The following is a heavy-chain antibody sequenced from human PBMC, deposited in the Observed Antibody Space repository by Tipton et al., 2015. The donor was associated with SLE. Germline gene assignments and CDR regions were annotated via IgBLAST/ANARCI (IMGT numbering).Heavy chain of an antibody. V-gene: IGHV4-38-2*02. J-gene: IGHJ3*02. D-gene: IGHD5-24*01. CDR2: IYHSGST. CDR1: GYSISSGYY. CDR3: ARDHPGLQGDAFDI. Sequence: TLSLTCAVSGYSISSGYYWGWIRQPPGKGLEWIGSIYHSGSTNYNPSLKSRVTISVDTSKNQFSLKLSSVTAADTAVYYCARDHPGLQGDAFDIWGQGTMVTVSS.